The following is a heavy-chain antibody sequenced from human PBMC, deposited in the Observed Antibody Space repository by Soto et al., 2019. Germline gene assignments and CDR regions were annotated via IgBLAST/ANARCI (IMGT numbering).Heavy chain of an antibody. CDR3: TIVRVADSALDH. V-gene: IGHV3-30*02. CDR2: MSYDGSDT. D-gene: IGHD3-10*02. CDR1: GFIFSNNG. J-gene: IGHJ4*02. Sequence: GGSLRLSCVGSGFIFSNNGMLWVRQTPGKGLEWVAFMSYDGSDTFYADSVKGRFTISRDNSKNTLFLHMSNLRPEDTAMYYCTIVRVADSALDHWGQGTLVTVSS.